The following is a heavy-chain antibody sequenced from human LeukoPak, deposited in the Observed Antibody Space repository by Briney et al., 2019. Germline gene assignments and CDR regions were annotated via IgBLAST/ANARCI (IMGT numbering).Heavy chain of an antibody. CDR1: GFTFSSYD. CDR2: IGIAGDT. V-gene: IGHV3-13*04. CDR3: ARGNILTGYDC. D-gene: IGHD3-9*01. J-gene: IGHJ4*02. Sequence: QPGGSLRLSCAASGFTFSSYDMHWVRQATGKGLEWVSAIGIAGDTCYSGSVKGRFTISRENAKNFLYLQMNSLRAGDTAVYYCARGNILTGYDCWGQGTLVTVSS.